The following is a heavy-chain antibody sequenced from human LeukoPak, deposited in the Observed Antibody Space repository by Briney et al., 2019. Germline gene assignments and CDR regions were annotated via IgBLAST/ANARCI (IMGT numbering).Heavy chain of an antibody. Sequence: ASVKVSCKASGYTFTSYDINWVRQATGQGLEWMGWMNPNSGNTGYAQKFQGRVTMTRNTSISTAYMELSSLRSEDTAVYYCARVRPSPVPYFDWLSDYWGQGTLVTVSS. CDR2: MNPNSGNT. CDR3: ARVRPSPVPYFDWLSDY. V-gene: IGHV1-8*01. CDR1: GYTFTSYD. D-gene: IGHD3-9*01. J-gene: IGHJ4*02.